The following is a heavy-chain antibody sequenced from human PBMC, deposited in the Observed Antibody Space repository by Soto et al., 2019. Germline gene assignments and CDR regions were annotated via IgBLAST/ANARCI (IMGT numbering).Heavy chain of an antibody. J-gene: IGHJ3*02. CDR1: GYIVTRYG. D-gene: IGHD3-3*01. CDR3: ARVHYDFWNNYIDSDAFDI. Sequence: ASVKVSCKASGYIVTRYGISWVRQAPGQGLERMGWISGYNGDTNYAQKVQGRVTMTTDTSTSTTYMEMRSLRSDDTAVYYCARVHYDFWNNYIDSDAFDIWGQGTMVTVSS. V-gene: IGHV1-18*01. CDR2: ISGYNGDT.